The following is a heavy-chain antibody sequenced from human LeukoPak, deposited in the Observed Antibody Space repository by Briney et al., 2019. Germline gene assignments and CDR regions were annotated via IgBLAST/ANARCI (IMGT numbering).Heavy chain of an antibody. Sequence: GGSLRLSCAASGFTFSSYAMSWVRQAPGKGLEWVSAISGSGGSTYYADSVKGRFTISRDNSKNALYLQMNSLRAEDTAVYYCAKDENDYGGYVHHHWGQGTLVTVSS. V-gene: IGHV3-23*01. CDR2: ISGSGGST. D-gene: IGHD4-17*01. CDR3: AKDENDYGGYVHHH. CDR1: GFTFSSYA. J-gene: IGHJ5*02.